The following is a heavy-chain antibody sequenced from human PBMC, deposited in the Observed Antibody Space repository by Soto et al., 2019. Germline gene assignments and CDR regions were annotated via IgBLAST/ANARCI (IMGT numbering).Heavy chain of an antibody. V-gene: IGHV3-48*01. CDR1: GFTFSGFS. D-gene: IGHD4-17*01. J-gene: IGHJ4*02. CDR2: ITNNGGGV. Sequence: GGSLRLSCAASGFTFSGFSMNWVRQAPGKGLEWISYITNNGGGVDHADSVKGRFTISRDNAENSLFLQMNSLRVEDTAVYYCVRDLHYAFDYWGQGTLVTVSS. CDR3: VRDLHYAFDY.